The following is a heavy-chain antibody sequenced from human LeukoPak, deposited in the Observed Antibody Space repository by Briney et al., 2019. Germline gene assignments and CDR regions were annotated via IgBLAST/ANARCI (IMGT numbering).Heavy chain of an antibody. CDR2: IYYSGTT. CDR3: ARHEAQDFDY. Sequence: SQTLSLTCTVSGGSISSSNYYWGWIRQPPGKGLEWIGSIYYSGTTYYSSSLKSRVIISVDTSKNQFSLKLSSVTATDTAVYYCARHEAQDFDYWGQGTLVTVSS. CDR1: GGSISSSNYY. J-gene: IGHJ4*02. V-gene: IGHV4-39*01.